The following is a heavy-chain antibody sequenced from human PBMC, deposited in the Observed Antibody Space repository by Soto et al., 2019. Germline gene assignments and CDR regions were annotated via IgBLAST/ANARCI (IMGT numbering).Heavy chain of an antibody. Sequence: GGSLRLSCAASGFTFGGYWMHWVRQAPGKGLEWVSRMTSDGSTTDYADSVKGRFTVSRDNAKNTLYLQMNSLRAEDTAVYFCATAEVDYWGPGTLVTVSS. CDR3: ATAEVDY. CDR2: MTSDGSTT. V-gene: IGHV3-74*01. J-gene: IGHJ4*02. CDR1: GFTFGGYW.